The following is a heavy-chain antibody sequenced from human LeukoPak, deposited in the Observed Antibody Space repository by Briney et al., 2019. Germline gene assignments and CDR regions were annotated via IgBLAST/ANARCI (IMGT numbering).Heavy chain of an antibody. CDR3: AKADLFGVVDY. V-gene: IGHV3-48*01. D-gene: IGHD3-3*01. Sequence: GGSLRLSCAGSGFTFSDYSMNWVRQAPGKGLEWVSYISSGSSTIDNADSVKGRFTISRDNAKNSLYLQMNSLRAEDTAVYYCAKADLFGVVDYWGQGTLVTVSS. CDR2: ISSGSSTI. CDR1: GFTFSDYS. J-gene: IGHJ4*02.